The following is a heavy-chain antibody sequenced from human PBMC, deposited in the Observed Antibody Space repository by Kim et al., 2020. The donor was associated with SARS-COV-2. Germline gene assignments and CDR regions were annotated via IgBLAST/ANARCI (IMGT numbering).Heavy chain of an antibody. Sequence: RVTISVDTSKNQFSLKLSSVTAADTAVYYCARVVVAKGWNQLYYYYGMDVWGQGTTVTVSS. V-gene: IGHV4-34*01. J-gene: IGHJ6*02. CDR3: ARVVVAKGWNQLYYYYGMDV. D-gene: IGHD1-1*01.